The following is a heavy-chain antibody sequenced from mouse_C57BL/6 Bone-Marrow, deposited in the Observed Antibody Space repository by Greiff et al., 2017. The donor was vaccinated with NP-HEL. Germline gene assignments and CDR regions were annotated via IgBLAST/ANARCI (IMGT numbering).Heavy chain of an antibody. D-gene: IGHD3-2*02. CDR1: GYTFTSYG. J-gene: IGHJ2*01. Sequence: QVQLKESGAELARPGASVKLSCKASGYTFTSYGISWVKQRTGQGLEWIGEIYPRSGNTYYNEKFKGKATLTADKSSSTAYMELRSLTSEDSAVYFCARQLRLQYYFDNRGQGTTLTVSS. CDR3: ARQLRLQYYFDN. V-gene: IGHV1-81*01. CDR2: IYPRSGNT.